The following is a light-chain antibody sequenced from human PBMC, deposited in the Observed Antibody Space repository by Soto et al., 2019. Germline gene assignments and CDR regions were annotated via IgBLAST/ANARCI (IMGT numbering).Light chain of an antibody. CDR2: NNN. CDR1: GSNIGNSA. Sequence: QAVVTQPPSASGTPGQRVTISCSGSGSNIGNSAVHWYQQLPGTAPKLVIYNNNQRPSEVPDRFSGSKSGTSASLAISGLQSEDEADYYCAAWDDSLNGRVFGGGTKLTVL. V-gene: IGLV1-44*01. J-gene: IGLJ3*02. CDR3: AAWDDSLNGRV.